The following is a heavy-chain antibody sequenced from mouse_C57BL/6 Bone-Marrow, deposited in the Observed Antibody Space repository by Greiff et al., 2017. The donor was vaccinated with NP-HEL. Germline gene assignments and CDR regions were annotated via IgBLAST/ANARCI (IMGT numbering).Heavy chain of an antibody. Sequence: QVQLKQSGAELARPGASVKLSCKASGYTFTSYGISWVKQRTGQGLEWIGEIYPRSGNTYYNEKFKGKATLTADKSSSTAYMELRSLTSEDSAVYFCARCGHIPLFDYWGQGTTLTVSS. CDR3: ARCGHIPLFDY. CDR1: GYTFTSYG. CDR2: IYPRSGNT. V-gene: IGHV1-81*01. J-gene: IGHJ2*01.